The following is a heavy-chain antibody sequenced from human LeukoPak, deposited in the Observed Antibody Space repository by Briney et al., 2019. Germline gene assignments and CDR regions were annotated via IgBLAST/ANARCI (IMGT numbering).Heavy chain of an antibody. J-gene: IGHJ4*02. CDR1: GFTFSNYD. CDR2: IWYDGINN. CDR3: ARDYSRNSFDY. V-gene: IGHV3-33*01. D-gene: IGHD6-13*01. Sequence: PGRSWTLSCAASGFTFSNYDMHWVRQAPGKGLEWVAVIWYDGINNYYADSVKDRFSISRDNSKNALYLQMNSLSAEDTAVYFCARDYSRNSFDYWGQGAMITDPS.